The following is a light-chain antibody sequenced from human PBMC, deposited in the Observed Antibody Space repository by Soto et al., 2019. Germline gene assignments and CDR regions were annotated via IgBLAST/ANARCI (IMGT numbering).Light chain of an antibody. CDR3: QPYNSYSRT. CDR2: KAS. J-gene: IGKJ1*01. V-gene: IGKV1-5*03. CDR1: QSIDTW. Sequence: DIQMTQSPSTLSASVGDRVTITCRASQSIDTWLAWYQHKPGKAPKLLIFKASTLEPGVPSRFSGSGSETEFTLTINSLQPDDSATYYCQPYNSYSRTFGQGTKVEIK.